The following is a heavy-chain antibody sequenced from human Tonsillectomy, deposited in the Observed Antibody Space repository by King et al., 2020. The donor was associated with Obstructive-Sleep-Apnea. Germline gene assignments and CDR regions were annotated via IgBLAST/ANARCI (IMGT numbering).Heavy chain of an antibody. Sequence: VQLVESGGGLVQPGGSLRLSCGASGFTFSTYVMSWVRKAPGKGLEWVSIISGSGDSTYYADSVKGRFIISRDNSKNMLYLQMNSLRAEDTAVYYCAKDAPATLYSRSWRPFDYWGQGTLVTVSS. J-gene: IGHJ4*02. CDR1: GFTFSTYV. D-gene: IGHD1-26*01. CDR2: ISGSGDST. CDR3: AKDAPATLYSRSWRPFDY. V-gene: IGHV3-23*04.